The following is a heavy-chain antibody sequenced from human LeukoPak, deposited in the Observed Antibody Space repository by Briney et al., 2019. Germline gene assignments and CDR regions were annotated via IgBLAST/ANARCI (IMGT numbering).Heavy chain of an antibody. CDR3: ARTLYGSGSFELGY. Sequence: PGGSLRLSCAASRFTFSSYWMSWVRQAPGKGLEWVANINQDGGEKYYVDSVKGRFTISRDNAKNSLYLQMNSLRAEDTAVYYCARTLYGSGSFELGYWGQGTLVTVSS. J-gene: IGHJ4*02. V-gene: IGHV3-7*05. D-gene: IGHD3-10*01. CDR2: INQDGGEK. CDR1: RFTFSSYW.